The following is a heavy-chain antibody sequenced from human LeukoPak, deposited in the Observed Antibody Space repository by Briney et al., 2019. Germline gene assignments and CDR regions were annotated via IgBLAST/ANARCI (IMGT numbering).Heavy chain of an antibody. CDR2: IYYSGST. CDR3: ARVSVVGAIKGPFDY. V-gene: IGHV4-59*01. D-gene: IGHD1-26*01. Sequence: PSETLSLTCTVSGGSISSYYWSWIRQPPGKGLEWIGYIYYSGSTNYNPSLKSRVTISVDTSKNQFSLKLSSVTAADTAVYYCARVSVVGAIKGPFDYWGQGTLVTVSS. CDR1: GGSISSYY. J-gene: IGHJ4*02.